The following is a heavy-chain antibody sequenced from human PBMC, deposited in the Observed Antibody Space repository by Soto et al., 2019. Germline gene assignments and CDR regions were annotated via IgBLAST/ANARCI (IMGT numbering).Heavy chain of an antibody. D-gene: IGHD3-9*01. Sequence: GGSLRLSCAASGFTFSSYAMHWVRQAPGKGLEWVAVISYDGSNKYYADSVKGRFTISRDNSKNTLYLQMNSLRAEDTAVYYCARAGYDIQNYYYYGMDVWGQGTTVTV. V-gene: IGHV3-30-3*01. J-gene: IGHJ6*02. CDR3: ARAGYDIQNYYYYGMDV. CDR1: GFTFSSYA. CDR2: ISYDGSNK.